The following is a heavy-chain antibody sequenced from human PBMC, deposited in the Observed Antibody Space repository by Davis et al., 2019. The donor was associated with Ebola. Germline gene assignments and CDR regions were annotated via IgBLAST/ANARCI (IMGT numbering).Heavy chain of an antibody. Sequence: LRLSCAVSGDSVSSRGYSMSWVRQSPGKGLEWIGYVYSYGYTYYNPSLKSRVIISIDTSKNQFSLNLHSVTAADTAVYYCARERTAQENSMPKWGQGTLVTVSS. D-gene: IGHD2/OR15-2a*01. CDR2: VYSYGYT. J-gene: IGHJ4*02. V-gene: IGHV4-30-4*07. CDR1: GDSVSSRGYS. CDR3: ARERTAQENSMPK.